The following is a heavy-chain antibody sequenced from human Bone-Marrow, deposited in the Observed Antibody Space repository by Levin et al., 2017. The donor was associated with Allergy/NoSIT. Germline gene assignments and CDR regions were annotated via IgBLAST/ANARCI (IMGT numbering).Heavy chain of an antibody. J-gene: IGHJ4*02. Sequence: SSETLSLTCTVSGGSISSSSYYWGWIRQPPGKGLEWIGSIYYSGSTYYNPSLKSRVTISVDTSKNQFSLKLSSVTAADTAVYYWARSLYRGSYYGVQPFDYWGQGTLVTVSS. V-gene: IGHV4-39*07. CDR1: GGSISSSSYY. CDR3: ARSLYRGSYYGVQPFDY. D-gene: IGHD1-26*01. CDR2: IYYSGST.